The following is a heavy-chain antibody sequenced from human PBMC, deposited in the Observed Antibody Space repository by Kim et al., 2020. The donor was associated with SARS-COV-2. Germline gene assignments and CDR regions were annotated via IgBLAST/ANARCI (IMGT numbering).Heavy chain of an antibody. J-gene: IGHJ6*02. CDR2: IIWNSDRT. Sequence: GGSRRLSCVASGFTFDNYAMHWVRQAPGKGLEWVSGIIWNSDRTSYADSVRGRFTIARDDAKNSLYLHMNSLRPEDTALYYCARVSGSYLNYYFPMDVLGQGTTVTVSS. CDR1: GFTFDNYA. CDR3: ARVSGSYLNYYFPMDV. D-gene: IGHD1-26*01. V-gene: IGHV3-9*01.